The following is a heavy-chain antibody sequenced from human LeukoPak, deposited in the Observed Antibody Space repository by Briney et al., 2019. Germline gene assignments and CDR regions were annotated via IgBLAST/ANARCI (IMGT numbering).Heavy chain of an antibody. J-gene: IGHJ5*02. CDR3: ARDYNQGGVYYDSSWFDP. CDR1: GGSISSGSYY. V-gene: IGHV4-61*02. D-gene: IGHD3-22*01. CDR2: IYTSGST. Sequence: PSETLSLTCTVSGGSISSGSYYWSWIRQPAGKGLEWIGRIYTSGSTNYNPSLKSRVTISVDTSKNQFSLKLSSVTAADTAVYYCARDYNQGGVYYDSSWFDPWGQGTLVTVSS.